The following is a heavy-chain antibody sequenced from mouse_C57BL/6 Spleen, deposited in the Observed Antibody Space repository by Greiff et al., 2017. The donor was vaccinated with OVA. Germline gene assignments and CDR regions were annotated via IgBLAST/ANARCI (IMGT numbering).Heavy chain of an antibody. CDR3: ARSRDYGSCFDY. Sequence: QVQLQQPGAELVKPGASVKLSCKASGYTFTSYWMHWVKQRPGQGLEWIGMIHPNSGSTNYNEKFKSQATLTVDKSSSTAYMQLSRLTSEDAAVYYCARSRDYGSCFDYWGQGTTLTVSS. CDR2: IHPNSGST. D-gene: IGHD1-1*01. J-gene: IGHJ2*01. CDR1: GYTFTSYW. V-gene: IGHV1-64*01.